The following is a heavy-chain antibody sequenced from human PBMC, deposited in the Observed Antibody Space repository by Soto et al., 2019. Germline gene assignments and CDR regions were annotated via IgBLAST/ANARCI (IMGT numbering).Heavy chain of an antibody. D-gene: IGHD3-10*01. CDR3: AHVNTYYYGSGNNY. Sequence: QITLKESGPTLVKPTQTLTLTCTFSGFSLSTSGVGVGWIRQPPGKALEWLALIYWDDDKRYSPSLKSRLTITKDTSKNQVVLTMTNMDPVDTATYYCAHVNTYYYGSGNNYWGRGTLVAVSS. V-gene: IGHV2-5*02. CDR2: IYWDDDK. CDR1: GFSLSTSGVG. J-gene: IGHJ4*02.